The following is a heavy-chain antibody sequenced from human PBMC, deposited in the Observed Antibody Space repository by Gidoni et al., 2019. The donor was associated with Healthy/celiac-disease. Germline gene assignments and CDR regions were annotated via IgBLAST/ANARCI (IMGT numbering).Heavy chain of an antibody. D-gene: IGHD6-19*01. J-gene: IGHJ3*02. CDR3: ARGRLVPQRGLLSAFDI. CDR2: IKQDGSEK. V-gene: IGHV3-7*01. Sequence: YGAASGFTFSSYWMSWVRQAPGKGLEWVAKIKQDGSEKYYVDSVKGRFTISRDNAKNSLYLQMNSLRAADTAAYYCARGRLVPQRGLLSAFDIWGQGTMVTVSS. CDR1: GFTFSSYW.